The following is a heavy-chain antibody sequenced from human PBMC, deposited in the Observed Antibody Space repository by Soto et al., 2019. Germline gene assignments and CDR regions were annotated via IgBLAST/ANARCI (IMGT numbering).Heavy chain of an antibody. V-gene: IGHV1-69*12. D-gene: IGHD5-12*01. CDR3: ARDQDSRYVITLLYFYNMDV. CDR2: IIPIFGTA. Sequence: QVQLVQSGAEVKKPGSSVKVSCKASGGTFSSYAISWVRQAPGQGLEWMGGIIPIFGTANYAQKFQGRVTITADESTSTAYMELSSLRSEDTAVYYGARDQDSRYVITLLYFYNMDVWGQGTTVTVSS. CDR1: GGTFSSYA. J-gene: IGHJ6*02.